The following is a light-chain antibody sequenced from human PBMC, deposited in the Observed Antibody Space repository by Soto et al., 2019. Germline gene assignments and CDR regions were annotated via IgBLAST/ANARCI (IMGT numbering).Light chain of an antibody. J-gene: IGKJ5*01. V-gene: IGKV3-20*01. CDR3: QQYGSSPRT. CDR2: DTS. CDR1: QSVSNNY. Sequence: EIVLTQSPGTLSLSPGERATLSCRASQSVSNNYLAWYQQKPGQAPRLLIYDTSTRATGVPARFSGSRSGTDFTLTISRLEPEDFAVYYCQQYGSSPRTFGQGTRLEIK.